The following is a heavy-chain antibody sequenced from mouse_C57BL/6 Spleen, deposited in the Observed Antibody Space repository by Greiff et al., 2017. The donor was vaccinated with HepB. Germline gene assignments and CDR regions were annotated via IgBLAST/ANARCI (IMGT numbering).Heavy chain of an antibody. V-gene: IGHV1-26*01. J-gene: IGHJ3*01. Sequence: EVQLQQSGPELVKPGASVKISCKASGYTFTDYYMNWVKQSHGKGLEWIGDINPNNGGTSYNQKFKGKATLTVDKSSSTAYMELRSLTSEDSAVYYSARGLITTVVPYWGQGTLVTVSA. D-gene: IGHD1-1*01. CDR1: GYTFTDYY. CDR3: ARGLITTVVPY. CDR2: INPNNGGT.